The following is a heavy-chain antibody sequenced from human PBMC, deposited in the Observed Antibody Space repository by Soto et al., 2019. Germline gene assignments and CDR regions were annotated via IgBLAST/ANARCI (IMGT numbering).Heavy chain of an antibody. Sequence: PGGSLRLSCAASGFTFSSYAMHWVRQAPGKGLEWVAVISYDGSNKYYADSVKGRFTISRDNSKNTLYLQMNSLRAEDTAVYYCARGFRQNYFDYWGQGTLVTVST. CDR2: ISYDGSNK. CDR3: ARGFRQNYFDY. V-gene: IGHV3-30-3*01. D-gene: IGHD3-10*01. CDR1: GFTFSSYA. J-gene: IGHJ4*02.